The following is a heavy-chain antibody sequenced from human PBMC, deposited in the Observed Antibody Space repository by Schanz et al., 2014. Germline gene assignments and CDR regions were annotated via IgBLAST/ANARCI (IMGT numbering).Heavy chain of an antibody. CDR3: AKDPPRGVRTPIKPTLDY. V-gene: IGHV3-21*02. J-gene: IGHJ4*02. Sequence: EVLLVESGGGLVTPGESLRLSCAASGFTFSSYSMNWVRQAPGKGLEWVSSVSHGGTYIYYADSVRGRFTISRDNSRNTLSLQMSSLRPEDTAVYYCAKDPPRGVRTPIKPTLDYWGQGTRVTVS. D-gene: IGHD3-10*01. CDR1: GFTFSSYS. CDR2: VSHGGTYI.